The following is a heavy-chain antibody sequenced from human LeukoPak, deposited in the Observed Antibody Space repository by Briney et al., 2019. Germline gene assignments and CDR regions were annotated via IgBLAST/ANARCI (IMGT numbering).Heavy chain of an antibody. CDR3: AKTVEPAAYDAFDI. CDR2: IYPGDSDT. J-gene: IGHJ3*02. Sequence: GESLKISCKGSGYSFTSYWVGWVRQMPGKGLEWMGIIYPGDSDTRYSPSFQGQVTTSADKSISTAYLQWSSLKASDTAMYYCAKTVEPAAYDAFDIWGQGTTVTVSS. CDR1: GYSFTSYW. V-gene: IGHV5-51*01. D-gene: IGHD2-2*01.